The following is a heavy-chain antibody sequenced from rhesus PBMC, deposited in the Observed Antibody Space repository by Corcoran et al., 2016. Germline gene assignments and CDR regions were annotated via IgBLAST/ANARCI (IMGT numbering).Heavy chain of an antibody. CDR1: GGSISSGSG. V-gene: IGHV4S7*01. CDR2: IFGSIGST. CDR3: ARDRENTVTSYFDY. J-gene: IGHJ4*01. Sequence: QVQLQESGPGLVKPSETLSLTCAVSGGSISSGSGWSWTRQPPGQGLEWIGRIFGSIGSTYYNPSLKSRVTISKDTSKNQFSLKLSSVTAADTAVYYCARDRENTVTSYFDYWGQGVLVTVSS. D-gene: IGHD4-23*01.